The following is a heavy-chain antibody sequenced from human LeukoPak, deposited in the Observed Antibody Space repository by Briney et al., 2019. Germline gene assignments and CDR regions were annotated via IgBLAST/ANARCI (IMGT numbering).Heavy chain of an antibody. V-gene: IGHV3-30*02. CDR3: AKGGMCSSTSCYQELNY. J-gene: IGHJ4*02. CDR2: IRYDGSNK. Sequence: GGSLRLSCAASGFIFSSYGMHWVRQAPGKGLEWVAFIRYDGSNKYYVGSVKGRSTISRDNSKNTLSLQMNSLRPEDTAVYYCAKGGMCSSTSCYQELNYWGQGTLVTVSS. D-gene: IGHD2-2*01. CDR1: GFIFSSYG.